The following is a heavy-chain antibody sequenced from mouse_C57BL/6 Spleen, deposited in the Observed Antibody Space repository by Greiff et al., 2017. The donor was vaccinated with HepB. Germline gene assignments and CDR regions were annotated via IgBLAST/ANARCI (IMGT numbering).Heavy chain of an antibody. CDR3: ARWGAYYSPFYAMDY. V-gene: IGHV1-53*01. J-gene: IGHJ4*01. Sequence: QVQLQQPGTELVKPGASVKLSCKASGYTFTSYWMHWVKQRPGQGLEWIGNINPSNGGTNYNEKFKSKATLTVDKSSSTAYMQLSSLTSEDSAVYYCARWGAYYSPFYAMDYWGQGTSVTVSS. D-gene: IGHD2-12*01. CDR1: GYTFTSYW. CDR2: INPSNGGT.